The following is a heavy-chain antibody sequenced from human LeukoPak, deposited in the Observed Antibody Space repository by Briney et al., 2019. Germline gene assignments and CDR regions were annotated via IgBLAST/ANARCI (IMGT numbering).Heavy chain of an antibody. V-gene: IGHV4-39*07. Sequence: PSETLSLTCTVSGGSVSSSSYYWGWIRQPPGKGLEWIGSIYYSGSTYYNPSLKSRVTISVDTSKNQFSLKLSSVTAADTAVYYCARDPFQGGAQRDAFDIWGQGTMVTVSS. CDR2: IYYSGST. D-gene: IGHD6-25*01. CDR1: GGSVSSSSYY. CDR3: ARDPFQGGAQRDAFDI. J-gene: IGHJ3*02.